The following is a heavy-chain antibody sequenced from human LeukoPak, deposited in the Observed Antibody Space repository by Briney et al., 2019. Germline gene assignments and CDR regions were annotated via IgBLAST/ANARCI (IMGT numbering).Heavy chain of an antibody. V-gene: IGHV1-69*13. D-gene: IGHD1-26*01. J-gene: IGHJ2*01. Sequence: GASVKVSCKASGGTFSSYAISWVRQAPGQGLEWMGGIIPIFGPANYAQKFQGRVTITADESTSTAYMELSSLRSEDTAVYYCAREEGGSYLPHWYFDLWGRGTLVTVSS. CDR1: GGTFSSYA. CDR3: AREEGGSYLPHWYFDL. CDR2: IIPIFGPA.